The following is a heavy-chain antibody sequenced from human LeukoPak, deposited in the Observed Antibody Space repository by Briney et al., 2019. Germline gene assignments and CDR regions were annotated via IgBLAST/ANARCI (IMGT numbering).Heavy chain of an antibody. Sequence: SETLSLTCSVSGGSISGYYWTWIRQPAGKGLEWIGRVYTSGSTRYNPSLKTRLTMSVDTSKNQFSLKLSSVTAADTAVYYCARLITGTTTAFDIWGQGTMVTVSS. J-gene: IGHJ3*02. CDR1: GGSISGYY. CDR3: ARLITGTTTAFDI. D-gene: IGHD1-7*01. V-gene: IGHV4-4*07. CDR2: VYTSGST.